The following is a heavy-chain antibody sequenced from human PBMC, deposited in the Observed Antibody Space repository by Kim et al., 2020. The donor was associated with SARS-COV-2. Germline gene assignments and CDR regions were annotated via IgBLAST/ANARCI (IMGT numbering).Heavy chain of an antibody. J-gene: IGHJ2*01. CDR1: GGSISSYY. Sequence: SETLSLTCTVSGGSISSYYWSWIRQPPGKGLEWIGSIYYSGSTTYNPSLKSRVTISVDTSKNQFSLKLSSVTAADTAVYYCARDHREWLQYTANWYFALWGRGTLVTVSS. CDR3: ARDHREWLQYTANWYFAL. D-gene: IGHD3-3*01. V-gene: IGHV4-59*01. CDR2: IYYSGST.